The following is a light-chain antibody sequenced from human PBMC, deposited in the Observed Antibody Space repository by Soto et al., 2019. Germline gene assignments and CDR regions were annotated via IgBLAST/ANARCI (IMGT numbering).Light chain of an antibody. V-gene: IGLV1-40*01. CDR2: GNS. J-gene: IGLJ1*01. Sequence: PSVSGAPGQRVTISCTGSSSNIGAGYDVHWYQQLPGTAPKLLIYGNSNRPSGVPDRFSGSKSGTSASLAITGLQAEDEADYYCQSYDSSLSGYVFGTGTKVTV. CDR3: QSYDSSLSGYV. CDR1: SSNIGAGYD.